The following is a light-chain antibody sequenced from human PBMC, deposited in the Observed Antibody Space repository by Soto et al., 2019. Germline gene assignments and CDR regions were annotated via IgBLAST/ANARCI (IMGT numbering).Light chain of an antibody. V-gene: IGKV1-5*01. J-gene: IGKJ3*01. CDR2: DAS. CDR1: QSISSW. CDR3: QQYNSYPLT. Sequence: DIQMTQSPSTLSASVGDRVTITYRASQSISSWLAWYQQKPGKAPKLLIYDASSLESGVPSRFSGSGSGTEFTLTISSLQPDDFATYYCQQYNSYPLTFGPGTKVDIK.